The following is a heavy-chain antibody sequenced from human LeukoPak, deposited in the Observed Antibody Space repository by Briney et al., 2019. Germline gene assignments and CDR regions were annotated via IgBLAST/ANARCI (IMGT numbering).Heavy chain of an antibody. J-gene: IGHJ5*02. Sequence: PGGSLRLSCAASGFTFDDYAMHWVRQGPGKGLEWVSGISWNSGSIGYADSVKGRFTISRDNAKNSLYLQMNSLRAEDTALYFCAKDKGRQWLGTNWFDPWGQGTLVTVSS. D-gene: IGHD6-19*01. V-gene: IGHV3-9*01. CDR3: AKDKGRQWLGTNWFDP. CDR2: ISWNSGSI. CDR1: GFTFDDYA.